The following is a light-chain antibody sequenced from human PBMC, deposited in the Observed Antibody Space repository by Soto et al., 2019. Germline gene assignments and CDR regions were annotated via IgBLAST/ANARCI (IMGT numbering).Light chain of an antibody. Sequence: EIVLTQSPGTLSLSPGESGTLSCRASQSVTSNYLAWYQQKPGQAPRLLIYRASDRATGIPDRFSGSGSGTDFTLTISRLEPEDFAVYYCQQYARSPLTFGPGTKVDIK. CDR2: RAS. CDR3: QQYARSPLT. CDR1: QSVTSNY. J-gene: IGKJ3*01. V-gene: IGKV3-20*01.